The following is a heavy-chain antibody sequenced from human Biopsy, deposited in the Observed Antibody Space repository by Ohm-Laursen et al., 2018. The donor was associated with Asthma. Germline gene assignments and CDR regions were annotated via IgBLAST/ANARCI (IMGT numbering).Heavy chain of an antibody. CDR3: ARAQDYYDSRGYYRSVDY. CDR1: GDSINSGGFS. D-gene: IGHD3-22*01. Sequence: SQTLSLTCVVSGDSINSGGFSWDWIRQPPGKGLEGMGYIFYSGTTYFNPSLKSRVTISVERSKRQFSLKVNSVTAADTAVYYCARAQDYYDSRGYYRSVDYWGQGTLVTVSS. J-gene: IGHJ4*02. CDR2: IFYSGTT. V-gene: IGHV4-30-2*01.